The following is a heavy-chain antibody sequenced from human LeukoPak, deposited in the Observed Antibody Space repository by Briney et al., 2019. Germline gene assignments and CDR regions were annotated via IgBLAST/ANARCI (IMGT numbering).Heavy chain of an antibody. J-gene: IGHJ6*03. V-gene: IGHV4-59*01. CDR3: ARVEEGYGSGRRENYYYYYMDV. CDR2: IYYSGST. D-gene: IGHD3-10*01. CDR1: GGSISSYY. Sequence: PSETLSLTCTVSGGSISSYYWSWIRQPPGKGLEWIGYIYYSGSTNYNPSLKSRVIISVDTSKNQFSLKLSSVPAADTAVYYCARVEEGYGSGRRENYYYYYMDVWGKGTTVTISS.